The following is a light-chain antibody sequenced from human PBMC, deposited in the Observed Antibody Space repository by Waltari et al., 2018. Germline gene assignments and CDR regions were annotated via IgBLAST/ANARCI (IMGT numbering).Light chain of an antibody. Sequence: AIRITQSPSSLSASTGDRVTITCRASQGISSYLAWYQQKPWKAPKLLIYAASTLQSGVPSRFSGSGSGTDFTLTISCLQSEDFATYYCQQYYSYPQTFGQGTKVEIK. J-gene: IGKJ1*01. CDR1: QGISSY. V-gene: IGKV1-8*01. CDR3: QQYYSYPQT. CDR2: AAS.